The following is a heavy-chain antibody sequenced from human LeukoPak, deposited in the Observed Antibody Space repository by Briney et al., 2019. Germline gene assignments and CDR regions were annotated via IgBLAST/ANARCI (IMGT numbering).Heavy chain of an antibody. V-gene: IGHV3-30*02. CDR3: AKDWVDTAMVTEAGSFDY. Sequence: PGGSLRLSCAASGFTFSSYGMHWVRQAPGKGLEWVAFIRYDGSNKYYADSVKGRFTISRDNSKNTLYLQMNSLRAEDTAVYYCAKDWVDTAMVTEAGSFDYWGQGTLVTVSS. CDR2: IRYDGSNK. CDR1: GFTFSSYG. D-gene: IGHD5-18*01. J-gene: IGHJ4*02.